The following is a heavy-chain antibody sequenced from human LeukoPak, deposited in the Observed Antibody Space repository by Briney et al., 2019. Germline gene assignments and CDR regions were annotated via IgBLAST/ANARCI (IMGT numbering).Heavy chain of an antibody. CDR1: GGSVSRSDYY. D-gene: IGHD3-3*01. Sequence: PSETLSLTCSVSGGSVSRSDYYWGWIRQPPGKGLEWIGYIYYSGSTYYNPSLKSRVTISVDTSKNQFSLKLSSVTAADTAVYYCAGTYYDFWSGYSPPRHWGQGTLVTVSS. CDR2: IYYSGST. CDR3: AGTYYDFWSGYSPPRH. V-gene: IGHV4-30-4*08. J-gene: IGHJ4*02.